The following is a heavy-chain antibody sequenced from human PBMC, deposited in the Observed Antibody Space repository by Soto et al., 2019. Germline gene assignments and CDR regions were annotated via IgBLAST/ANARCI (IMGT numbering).Heavy chain of an antibody. CDR3: ARLVTMIVVVPFDL. V-gene: IGHV3-7*01. D-gene: IGHD3-22*01. J-gene: IGHJ2*01. CDR1: GFTFSSYW. CDR2: IKEDGSEK. Sequence: EVQLVESGGGLVQPGGSLRLSCAASGFTFSSYWMCWVRQAPGKGLEWVANIKEDGSEKYSVDSVKGRFTISRDNAKNSLYLQMNSLRAEDTAVYYCARLVTMIVVVPFDLWGRGTLVTVSS.